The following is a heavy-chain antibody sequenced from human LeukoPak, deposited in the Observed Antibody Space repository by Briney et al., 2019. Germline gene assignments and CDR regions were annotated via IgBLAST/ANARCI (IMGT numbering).Heavy chain of an antibody. Sequence: PSETLSLTCTVSGAPTSAYYWSWIRQPPGKGLEWIGYSYSGGNANYNPSLKSRVTISIDTSENQFSLRLTSVTAADTAVYFCAHSKRGGGYYINAFAVWGQGALVTISS. CDR3: AHSKRGGGYYINAFAV. D-gene: IGHD1-26*01. CDR2: SYSGGNA. V-gene: IGHV4-59*01. CDR1: GAPTSAYY. J-gene: IGHJ3*01.